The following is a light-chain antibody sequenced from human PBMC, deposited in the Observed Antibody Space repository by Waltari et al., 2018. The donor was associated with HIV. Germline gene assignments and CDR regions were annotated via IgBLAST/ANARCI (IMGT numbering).Light chain of an antibody. CDR1: SNDVGRYDL. CDR2: EVA. V-gene: IGLV2-23*02. CDR3: CSYAGPNPLI. J-gene: IGLJ2*01. Sequence: QSALTQPASVSGSPGQSITFSCTGPSNDVGRYDLVSLYQHFPGNPPQLVIFEVAKRPSGVSNRFSGSKSGNTASLTISGLQAEDEAEYYCCSYAGPNPLIFGGGTKVTVL.